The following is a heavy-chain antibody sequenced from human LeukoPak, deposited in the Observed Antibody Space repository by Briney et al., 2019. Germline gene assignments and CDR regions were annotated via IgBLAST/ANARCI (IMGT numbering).Heavy chain of an antibody. CDR1: GFTFSNSA. J-gene: IGHJ3*02. CDR3: ATFYCTNGVCYTADAFDI. Sequence: GGSLRLSCAASGFTFSNSAMTWVRQTPGKGLEWVSAISGSSTYIYYADSVKGRCTISRDNAKNSLYLQMNSLRAADTAVYYCATFYCTNGVCYTADAFDIWGQGTMVTVSS. V-gene: IGHV3-21*01. CDR2: ISGSSTYI. D-gene: IGHD2-8*01.